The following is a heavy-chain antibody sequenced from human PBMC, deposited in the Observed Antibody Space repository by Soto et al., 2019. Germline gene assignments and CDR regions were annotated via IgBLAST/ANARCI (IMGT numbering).Heavy chain of an antibody. V-gene: IGHV1-3*01. J-gene: IGHJ6*02. Sequence: GASVKVSCKASGYTFTSYAMHWVRQAPGQRLEWMGWINAGNGNTKYSQKFQGRVTITRDTSASTAYMELSSLRSDDTAVYYCARDRVVLVPALAYYYYYGMDVWGQGTTVTVSS. CDR1: GYTFTSYA. D-gene: IGHD2-2*01. CDR3: ARDRVVLVPALAYYYYYGMDV. CDR2: INAGNGNT.